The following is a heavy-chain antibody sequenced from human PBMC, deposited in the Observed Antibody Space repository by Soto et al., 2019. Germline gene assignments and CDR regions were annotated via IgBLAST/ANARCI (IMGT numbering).Heavy chain of an antibody. Sequence: EVQLLESGGGLVQPGGSLRLSCVGSGFTFSSYDMTWVRQAPGKGLEWVSSFSFYGRRDYTYYADSVKGRFTISRDNSTITVYLQLDTPRVEDAAVYCCAKSINTDHGGPNDHWGQGTLVTVSS. CDR2: FSFYGRRDYT. CDR3: AKSINTDHGGPNDH. D-gene: IGHD2-2*02. CDR1: GFTFSSYD. V-gene: IGHV3-23*01. J-gene: IGHJ4*02.